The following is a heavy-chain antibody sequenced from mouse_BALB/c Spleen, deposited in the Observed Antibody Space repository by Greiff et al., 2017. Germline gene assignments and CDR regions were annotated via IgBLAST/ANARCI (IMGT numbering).Heavy chain of an antibody. D-gene: IGHD4-1*01. Sequence: EVQLQQSGPGLVKPSQSLSLTCSVTGYSITSGYYWNWIRQFPGNKLEWMGYISYDGSNNYNPSLKNRISITRDTSKNQFFLKLNSVTTEDTATYYCARAPNWDFDYWGQGTTLTVSS. V-gene: IGHV3-6*02. CDR1: GYSITSGYY. CDR2: ISYDGSN. J-gene: IGHJ2*01. CDR3: ARAPNWDFDY.